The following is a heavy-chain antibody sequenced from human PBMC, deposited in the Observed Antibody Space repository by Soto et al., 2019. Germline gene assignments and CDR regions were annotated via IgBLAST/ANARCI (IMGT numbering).Heavy chain of an antibody. Sequence: QVQLVQSGAEVKKPGSSVKVSCKASGGTFSSYAISWVRQAPGQGLEWMGGIIAIFGTANYAQKFQGRVTIPADESTSTAYMELSSLRSEDTAVYYCARVRYDFWSGYYRYYYYGMDVWGQGTTVTVSS. CDR2: IIAIFGTA. CDR3: ARVRYDFWSGYYRYYYYGMDV. V-gene: IGHV1-69*01. D-gene: IGHD3-3*01. J-gene: IGHJ6*02. CDR1: GGTFSSYA.